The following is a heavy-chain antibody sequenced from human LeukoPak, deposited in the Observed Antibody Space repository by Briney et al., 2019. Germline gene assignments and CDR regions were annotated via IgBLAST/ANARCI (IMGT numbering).Heavy chain of an antibody. Sequence: SETLSLTCTVSGGSISRYYWSWIRQTPEKGLEWIGYIYYSGNTNYNPSLKSRVTISVDTSKNQFSLKLSSVTAADTAVYYCARVGGYSGYDPIDYWGQGTLVTVSS. CDR1: GGSISRYY. J-gene: IGHJ4*02. D-gene: IGHD5-12*01. CDR3: ARVGGYSGYDPIDY. CDR2: IYYSGNT. V-gene: IGHV4-59*01.